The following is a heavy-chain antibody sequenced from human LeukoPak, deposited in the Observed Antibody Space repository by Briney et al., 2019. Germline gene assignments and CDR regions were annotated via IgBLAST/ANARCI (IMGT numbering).Heavy chain of an antibody. CDR1: GGSISGYY. CDR3: ASRTYYYDSSGYYYFDY. D-gene: IGHD3-22*01. V-gene: IGHV4-4*07. J-gene: IGHJ4*02. CDR2: IYTSGST. Sequence: SETLSLTCTVSGGSISGYYWSWIRQPAGKGLEWIGRIYTSGSTNYNPSLKSRVTMSVDTSKNQFSLKLSSVTAADTAVYYCASRTYYYDSSGYYYFDYWGQGTLVTVSS.